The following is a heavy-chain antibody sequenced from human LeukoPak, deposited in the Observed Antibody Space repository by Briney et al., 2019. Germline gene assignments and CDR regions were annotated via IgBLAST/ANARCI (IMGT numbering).Heavy chain of an antibody. CDR1: GFTFRGHA. D-gene: IGHD3-22*01. CDR2: INDDGGLT. V-gene: IGHV3-64*04. J-gene: IGHJ4*02. Sequence: GGSLRLSCSAAGFTFRGHAMHWVRQAPGKGLEYVSTINDDGGLTYYADSVKGRFTISRDNAKNSLYLQMNSLRAEDTAVYYCARPYHDSSGYYNNFDYWGQGTLVTVSS. CDR3: ARPYHDSSGYYNNFDY.